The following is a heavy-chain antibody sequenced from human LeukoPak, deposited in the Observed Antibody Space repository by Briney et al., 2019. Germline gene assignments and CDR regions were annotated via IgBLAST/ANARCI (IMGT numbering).Heavy chain of an antibody. Sequence: GGSLKLSCAASGFTFSGSHMHWVRQASGKGLEWVGHIRSKADNYATAYGASVTGRFTISRDDPKNMAYLQMDSLKTEDTAIYYCSRQVDSVHDYWGRGILVTVSS. CDR3: SRQVDSVHDY. CDR1: GFTFSGSH. D-gene: IGHD5-12*01. CDR2: IRSKADNYAT. J-gene: IGHJ4*02. V-gene: IGHV3-73*01.